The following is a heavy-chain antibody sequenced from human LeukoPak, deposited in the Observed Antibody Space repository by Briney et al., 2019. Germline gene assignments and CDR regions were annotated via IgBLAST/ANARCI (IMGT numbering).Heavy chain of an antibody. CDR3: AKDRAPRIWNLGLFDY. CDR2: LTSSSSYI. CDR1: GFTFSTYS. V-gene: IGHV3-21*04. Sequence: GGSLRLSCATSGFTFSTYSMNWVRQAPGKGLEWVSSLTSSSSYIYYADSVKGRFTISRDNSKNTLYLQMNSLRAEDTAVYYCAKDRAPRIWNLGLFDYWGQGTLVTVSS. D-gene: IGHD1-1*01. J-gene: IGHJ4*02.